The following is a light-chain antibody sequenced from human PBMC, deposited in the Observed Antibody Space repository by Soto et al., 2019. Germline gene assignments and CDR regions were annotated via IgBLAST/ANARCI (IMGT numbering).Light chain of an antibody. CDR2: KVS. CDR3: SSYTSNSRV. Sequence: QSVLTQPASVSGSRGQSITISWTGTSDDVGAYNLVSWYQQHPGQAPKVLIYKVSNRPSGVSNRFSGSKSGNTASLTISGLQAEDEAIYFCSSYTSNSRVFGTGTKVTVL. V-gene: IGLV2-14*03. J-gene: IGLJ1*01. CDR1: SDDVGAYNL.